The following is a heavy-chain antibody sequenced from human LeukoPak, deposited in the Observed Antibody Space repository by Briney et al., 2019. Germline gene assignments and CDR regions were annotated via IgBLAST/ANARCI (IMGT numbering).Heavy chain of an antibody. CDR3: GQDPSRIAAGRCDY. CDR2: ISHSGDSP. J-gene: IGHJ4*02. CDR1: GFSFSSYG. D-gene: IGHD6-13*01. V-gene: IGHV3-23*01. Sequence: SGGSLRLSRAASGFSFSSYGMSWVRQAPGKGLEWVSGISHSGDSPYYADSVKGRFTISRDNSKNTLFLQMDSLRAEDTAVYYCGQDPSRIAAGRCDYWGQGTRVTVSS.